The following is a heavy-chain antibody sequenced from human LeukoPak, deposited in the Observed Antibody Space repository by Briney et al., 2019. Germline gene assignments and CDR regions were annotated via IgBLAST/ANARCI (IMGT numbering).Heavy chain of an antibody. D-gene: IGHD4-17*01. J-gene: IGHJ4*02. V-gene: IGHV3-74*01. Sequence: GGSLRLSCAASGFRFSNSWMYWVRQGPGKGPVWVSRMKTDGTRIEYADSVKGRFTISRDNAKNTLFLQMSSLRVEDTAVYYCAKCGQATVTSDYWGQGTLVTVSS. CDR3: AKCGQATVTSDY. CDR2: MKTDGTRI. CDR1: GFRFSNSW.